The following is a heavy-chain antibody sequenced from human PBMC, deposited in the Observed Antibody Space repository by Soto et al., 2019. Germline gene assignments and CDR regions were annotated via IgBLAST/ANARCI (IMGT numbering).Heavy chain of an antibody. CDR1: GGSISSSSYY. J-gene: IGHJ4*02. CDR2: IYYSGST. V-gene: IGHV4-39*01. D-gene: IGHD3-22*01. Sequence: PSETLSLTCTVSGGSISSSSYYWGWIRQPPGKGLEWIGSIYYSGSTYYNPSLKSRVTISVDTSKNQFSLKLSSVTAADTAVYYFARRFGYFDSSGYQEAQFDYWGQGTLVTVSS. CDR3: ARRFGYFDSSGYQEAQFDY.